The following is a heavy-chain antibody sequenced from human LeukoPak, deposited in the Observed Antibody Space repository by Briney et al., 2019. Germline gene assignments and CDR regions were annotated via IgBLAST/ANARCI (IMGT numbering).Heavy chain of an antibody. CDR2: ISGSGGST. Sequence: GGSLRLSCAASGFTFSSYAMSWVRQAPGKGLEWVSAISGSGGSTYYADPVKGRFTISRDNSKNTLYLQMNSLRAEDTAVYYCARLGRIVVVVAATTFDYWGQGTLVTVSS. D-gene: IGHD2-15*01. CDR3: ARLGRIVVVVAATTFDY. V-gene: IGHV3-23*01. CDR1: GFTFSSYA. J-gene: IGHJ4*02.